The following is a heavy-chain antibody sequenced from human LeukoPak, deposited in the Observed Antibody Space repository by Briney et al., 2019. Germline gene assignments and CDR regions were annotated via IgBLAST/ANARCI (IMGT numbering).Heavy chain of an antibody. V-gene: IGHV1-69*13. CDR2: IIPILGTA. D-gene: IGHD3-10*01. J-gene: IGHJ5*02. Sequence: ASVKVSCKASGGTFSSYAISWVRQAPGQGLEWMGGIIPILGTANYAQKFQGRVTITADESTSTAYMELSSLGSEDTAVYYCARDFVGGGLSGSYYWFDPWGQGTLVTVSS. CDR3: ARDFVGGGLSGSYYWFDP. CDR1: GGTFSSYA.